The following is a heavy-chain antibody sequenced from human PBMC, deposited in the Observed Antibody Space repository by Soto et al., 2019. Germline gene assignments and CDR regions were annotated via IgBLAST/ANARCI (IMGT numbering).Heavy chain of an antibody. J-gene: IGHJ3*02. D-gene: IGHD4-17*01. Sequence: PSETLSLTCTVSGGSISSYYWSWIRQPPGKGLEWIGYIYYSGSTNYNPSLKSRVTISVDTSKNQFSLKLSSVTAADTAVYYCAREPYMNYGGNTGDAFDIWGQGTMVTVSS. V-gene: IGHV4-59*01. CDR3: AREPYMNYGGNTGDAFDI. CDR2: IYYSGST. CDR1: GGSISSYY.